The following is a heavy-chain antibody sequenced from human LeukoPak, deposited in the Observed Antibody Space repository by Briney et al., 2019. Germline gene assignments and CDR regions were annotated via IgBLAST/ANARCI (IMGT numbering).Heavy chain of an antibody. CDR2: IYSGGST. CDR1: GFTFSSYA. Sequence: GGSLRLSCAASGFTFSSYAMSWVRQAPGKGLEWVSVIYSGGSTYYADSVKGRFTISRDNSKNTLYLQMNSLRAEDTAVYYCARDKYYYDSSGYYGNYYYYMDVWGKGTTVTISS. D-gene: IGHD3-22*01. J-gene: IGHJ6*03. V-gene: IGHV3-53*01. CDR3: ARDKYYYDSSGYYGNYYYYMDV.